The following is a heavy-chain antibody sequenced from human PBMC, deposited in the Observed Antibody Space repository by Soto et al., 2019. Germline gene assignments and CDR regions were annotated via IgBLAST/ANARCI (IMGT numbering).Heavy chain of an antibody. Sequence: QVQLVQSGAEVEKPGASVKVSCRPSGYTFTTFDINWVRQAPGQGLEWMGWMSPNSGNTGYAQKFQGRVVMTRDTDISTAYMELRSLTSEDTAVYYCARGITQGYDYWGQGTLVTVSS. CDR3: ARGITQGYDY. D-gene: IGHD3-16*01. CDR1: GYTFTTFD. J-gene: IGHJ4*02. CDR2: MSPNSGNT. V-gene: IGHV1-8*01.